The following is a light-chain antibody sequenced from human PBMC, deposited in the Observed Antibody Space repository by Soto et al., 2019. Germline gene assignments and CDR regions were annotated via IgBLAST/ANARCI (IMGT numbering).Light chain of an antibody. Sequence: QSALTQPASVSGSPGQSITISCTGTSSDVGGYNCVSWYQQHPGKAPKLMTYDVSNRPSGVSNRFSGSKSGNPASLTISGLQAEDEADYFCSSQYVFGTGTKLTVL. CDR1: SSDVGGYNC. CDR2: DVS. J-gene: IGLJ1*01. V-gene: IGLV2-14*01. CDR3: SSQYV.